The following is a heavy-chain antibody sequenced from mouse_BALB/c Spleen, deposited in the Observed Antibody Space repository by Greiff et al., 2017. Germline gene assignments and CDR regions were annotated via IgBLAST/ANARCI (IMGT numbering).Heavy chain of an antibody. D-gene: IGHD2-4*01. CDR2: ISSGGST. V-gene: IGHV5-6-5*01. CDR1: GFTFSSYA. Sequence: LVESGGGLVKPGGSLKLSCAASGFTFSSYAMSWVRQTPEKRLEWVASISSGGSTYYPDSVKGRFTISRDNARNILYLQMSSLRSEDTAMYYCARAGDYKNYAMDYWGQGTSVTVSS. J-gene: IGHJ4*01. CDR3: ARAGDYKNYAMDY.